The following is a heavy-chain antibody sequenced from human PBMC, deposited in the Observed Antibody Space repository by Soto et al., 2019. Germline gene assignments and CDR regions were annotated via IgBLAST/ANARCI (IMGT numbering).Heavy chain of an antibody. CDR1: GFTFSSYS. Sequence: EVQLVESGGGLVKPGGSLRLSCAASGFTFSSYSMNWVRQAPGKGLEWVSSISSSSSYIYYADSVKGRFTISRDNAKNSLYVQMNSLIAEDTAVYYCARGPWDIVVVLAAIRFDYWGQGTLVTVSS. CDR2: ISSSSSYI. CDR3: ARGPWDIVVVLAAIRFDY. D-gene: IGHD2-2*01. V-gene: IGHV3-21*01. J-gene: IGHJ4*02.